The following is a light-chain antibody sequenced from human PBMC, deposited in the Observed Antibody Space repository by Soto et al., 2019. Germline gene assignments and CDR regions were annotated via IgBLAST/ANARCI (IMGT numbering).Light chain of an antibody. V-gene: IGLV2-14*01. Sequence: QSVLTQPASVSGSPGQSITISCTGTSSDVGGYNYVSWYQQHPGKAPKLMIYDVSNRPSGGSNRFSGSKSGNTASLTISGLQAEDEADYYCSSYTGSSSYVFGTGTKLTVL. CDR3: SSYTGSSSYV. CDR2: DVS. J-gene: IGLJ1*01. CDR1: SSDVGGYNY.